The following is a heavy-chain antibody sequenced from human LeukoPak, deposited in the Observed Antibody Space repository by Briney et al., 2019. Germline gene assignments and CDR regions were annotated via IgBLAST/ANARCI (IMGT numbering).Heavy chain of an antibody. CDR3: ATLINYVANHGPEDY. Sequence: GGSLRLSCAASGFTSSSYAMSWVRQAPGKGLEWVSAISGSGGSTYYADSVKGRFTISRDNSKNTLYLQMNSLRAEDTAVYYCATLINYVANHGPEDYWGQGTLVTVSS. V-gene: IGHV3-23*01. CDR2: ISGSGGST. CDR1: GFTSSSYA. D-gene: IGHD3-10*02. J-gene: IGHJ4*02.